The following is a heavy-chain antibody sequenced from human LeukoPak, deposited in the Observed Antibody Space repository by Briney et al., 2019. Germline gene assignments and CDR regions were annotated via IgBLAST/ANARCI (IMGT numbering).Heavy chain of an antibody. CDR2: FDPEDGET. V-gene: IGHV1-24*01. Sequence: ASVKVSCKVSGYTLTELSMHWVRQAPGKGLEWMGGFDPEDGETIYAQKFQGRVTMTEDTSTDTAYMELSSLRSEDTAVYYCATAPLNYGDRRWNAFDIWGQGTMVTVSS. CDR1: GYTLTELS. D-gene: IGHD5-24*01. J-gene: IGHJ3*02. CDR3: ATAPLNYGDRRWNAFDI.